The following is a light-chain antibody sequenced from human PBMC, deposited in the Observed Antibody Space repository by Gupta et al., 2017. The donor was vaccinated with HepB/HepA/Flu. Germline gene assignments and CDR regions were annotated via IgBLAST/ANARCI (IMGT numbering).Light chain of an antibody. CDR3: QSDDSGVV. CDR2: EDN. CDR1: SGSIASNY. V-gene: IGLV6-57*03. Sequence: FMLTQPHSVSESPGKTVTISCTRSSGSIASNYVQWYQQRPGSAPTTAIYEDNQRPAGVPDRFSGSIDSSANSASLTISGRKTEDEDDYYCQSDDSGVVFGGGTKLTVL. J-gene: IGLJ2*01.